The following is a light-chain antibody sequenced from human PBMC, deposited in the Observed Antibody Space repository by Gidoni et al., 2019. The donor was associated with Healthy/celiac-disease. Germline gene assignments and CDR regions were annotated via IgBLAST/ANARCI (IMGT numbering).Light chain of an antibody. Sequence: DLQLTQSPSTLSAHVGDRVTITCRASQSISSWLAWYQPKPGKAPKLLIYKASSLESGVPSRVSGSGSGTEFTLTISSLQPDDFETYYCQQYKSYVKTFGQGTKVEIK. CDR3: QQYKSYVKT. J-gene: IGKJ1*01. CDR1: QSISSW. CDR2: KAS. V-gene: IGKV1-5*03.